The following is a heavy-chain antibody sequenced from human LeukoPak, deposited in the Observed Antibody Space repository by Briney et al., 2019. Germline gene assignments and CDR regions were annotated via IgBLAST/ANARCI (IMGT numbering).Heavy chain of an antibody. CDR2: IDRPAKSYAT. J-gene: IGHJ5*02. D-gene: IGHD1-26*01. Sequence: GGSLRLSCAASGFTLSDSAIHWVRQASGKGLEWVGLIDRPAKSYATAYGASVGGRFTISRDDSKNTAYLQMDSLKTEVTAPYYCTRDRGTYNWLDPWGQGTLVTVSS. V-gene: IGHV3-73*01. CDR1: GFTLSDSA. CDR3: TRDRGTYNWLDP.